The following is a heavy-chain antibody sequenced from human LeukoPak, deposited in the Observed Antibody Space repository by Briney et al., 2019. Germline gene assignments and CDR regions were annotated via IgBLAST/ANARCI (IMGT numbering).Heavy chain of an antibody. J-gene: IGHJ5*02. Sequence: PGGSLRLSCAASGFTFSSYGMHWVRQAPGKGLEWVAVIWYDGSNKCYADSVKGRFTISRDNSKNTLYLQMNSLRAEDTAVYYCARDTSSSWYPGWFDPWGQGTLVTVSS. D-gene: IGHD6-13*01. V-gene: IGHV3-33*01. CDR2: IWYDGSNK. CDR1: GFTFSSYG. CDR3: ARDTSSSWYPGWFDP.